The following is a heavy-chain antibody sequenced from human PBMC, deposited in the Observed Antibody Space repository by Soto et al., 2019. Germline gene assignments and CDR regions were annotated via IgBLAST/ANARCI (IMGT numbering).Heavy chain of an antibody. D-gene: IGHD3-3*01. CDR2: IYYSGST. J-gene: IGHJ4*02. Sequence: SETLSLTCTVSGGSISTYYWSWIRQPPGKGLEWIGYIYYSGSTNYNPSLKSRVTISVDTSKNQFSLKLSSVTAADTAVYYCARSYDFGSGYYTGPGYFDYWGQGTLVTVSS. CDR3: ARSYDFGSGYYTGPGYFDY. CDR1: GGSISTYY. V-gene: IGHV4-59*01.